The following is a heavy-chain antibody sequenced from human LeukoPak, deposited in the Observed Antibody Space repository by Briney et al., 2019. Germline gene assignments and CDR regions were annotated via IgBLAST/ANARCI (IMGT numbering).Heavy chain of an antibody. CDR2: IWYDGSNK. J-gene: IGHJ4*02. CDR3: ARGQYDFWSGYLLY. CDR1: GFTFSSYG. Sequence: GGSLRLSCAASGFTFSSYGMHWVRQAPGKGLEWVAVIWYDGSNKYYADSVEGRFTISRDNSKNTLYLQMNSLRAEDTAVYYCARGQYDFWSGYLLYWGQGTLVTVSS. D-gene: IGHD3-3*01. V-gene: IGHV3-33*01.